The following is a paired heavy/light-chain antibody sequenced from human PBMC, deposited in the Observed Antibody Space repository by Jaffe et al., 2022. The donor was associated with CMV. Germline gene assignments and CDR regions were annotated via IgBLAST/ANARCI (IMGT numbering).Light chain of an antibody. V-gene: IGKV2-30*02. J-gene: IGKJ1*01. CDR1: QSLVHSDGNTY. Sequence: DVVMTQSPLSLPVTLGQPASISCRSSQSLVHSDGNTYLNWFQQRPGQSPRRLIYKVSNRDSGVPDRFSGSGSGTDFTLKISRVEAEDVGVYYCMQGTHWPPWTFGQGTKVEIK. CDR3: MQGTHWPPWT. CDR2: KVS.
Heavy chain of an antibody. Sequence: EVQLLESGGGLVQPGGSLRLSCAASGFTFSSYAMSWVRQAPGKGLEWVSAISGSGGSTYYADSVKGRFTISRDNSKNTLYLQMNSLRAEDTAVYYCAPWGNRYFDWWGHVDYWGQGTLVTVSS. CDR1: GFTFSSYA. CDR3: APWGNRYFDWWGHVDY. V-gene: IGHV3-23*01. CDR2: ISGSGGST. J-gene: IGHJ4*02. D-gene: IGHD3-9*01.